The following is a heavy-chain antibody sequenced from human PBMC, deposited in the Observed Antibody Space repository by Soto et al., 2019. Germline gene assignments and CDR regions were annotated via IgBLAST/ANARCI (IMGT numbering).Heavy chain of an antibody. Sequence: EVQLLESGGGLVQPGGSLRLSCAASGFTFSSYAMSWVRQAPGKGLEWVSAISGSGGSTYYADSVKGRFTISRDNSKNTLYLQMNNLRAEDTAVYYCAKAKPPTYYDILTGSDYYYYYGMDVWGQGTTVTVSS. V-gene: IGHV3-23*01. CDR1: GFTFSSYA. CDR2: ISGSGGST. D-gene: IGHD3-9*01. J-gene: IGHJ6*02. CDR3: AKAKPPTYYDILTGSDYYYYYGMDV.